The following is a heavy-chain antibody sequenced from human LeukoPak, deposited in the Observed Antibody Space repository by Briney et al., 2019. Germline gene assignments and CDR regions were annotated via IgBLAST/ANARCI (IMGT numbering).Heavy chain of an antibody. Sequence: SETLSLTCAVSGGSISSGGYSWSWIRQPPGKGLEWIGYIYHSGSTYYNPSLKSRVTISVDRSKNQFSLKLSSVTAADTAVYYCARGPHLVVVAATPGTSDYWGQGTLVTVSS. CDR3: ARGPHLVVVAATPGTSDY. CDR2: IYHSGST. D-gene: IGHD2-15*01. V-gene: IGHV4-30-2*01. J-gene: IGHJ4*02. CDR1: GGSISSGGYS.